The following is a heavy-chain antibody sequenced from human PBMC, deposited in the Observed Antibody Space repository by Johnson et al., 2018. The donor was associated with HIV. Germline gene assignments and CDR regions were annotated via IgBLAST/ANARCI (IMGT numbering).Heavy chain of an antibody. CDR1: GFTFSSYG. CDR2: IRYDGSNK. D-gene: IGHD3-16*01. J-gene: IGHJ3*02. CDR3: AKEQWPLYPDAFDI. V-gene: IGHV3-30*02. Sequence: QVQLVESGGGVVQPGGSLRLSCAASGFTFSSYGMHWVRQAPGKGLELVAFIRYDGSNKYYADSVKGRFTISRDNSKNTLYLQMNSLRAEDTAVYYCAKEQWPLYPDAFDIWGQGTMVTVSS.